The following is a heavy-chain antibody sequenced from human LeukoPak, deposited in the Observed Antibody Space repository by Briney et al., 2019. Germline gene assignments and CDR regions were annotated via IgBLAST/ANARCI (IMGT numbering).Heavy chain of an antibody. CDR1: VFTLSSYC. Sequence: PGRSLRLSCAASVFTLSSYCMQWVRQARCKGLEWVALIWYDGSNKYYADSVKGRLTISRDNSKNTLYLQMNSLRAEDTAVYYCAREGPRGNSQFDYWGQGTLVTVSS. J-gene: IGHJ4*02. V-gene: IGHV3-33*01. CDR3: AREGPRGNSQFDY. D-gene: IGHD2/OR15-2a*01. CDR2: IWYDGSNK.